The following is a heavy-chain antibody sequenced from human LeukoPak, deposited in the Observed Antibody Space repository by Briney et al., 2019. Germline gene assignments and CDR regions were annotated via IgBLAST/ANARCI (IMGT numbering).Heavy chain of an antibody. J-gene: IGHJ6*02. V-gene: IGHV1-18*04. CDR1: GYTFSDNY. Sequence: ASVKVSCETSGYTFSDNYLHWVRQAPGQGLEWMGWISAYNGNTNYAQKLQGRVTMTTDTSTSTAYMELRSLRSDDTAVYYCARDSPYYGMDVWGQGTTVTVSS. CDR3: ARDSPYYGMDV. CDR2: ISAYNGNT.